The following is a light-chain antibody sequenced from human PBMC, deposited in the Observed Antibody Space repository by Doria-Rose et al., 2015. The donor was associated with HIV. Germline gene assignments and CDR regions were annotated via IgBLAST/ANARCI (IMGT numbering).Light chain of an antibody. CDR1: QLVTSS. V-gene: IGKV3-11*01. CDR2: DAS. J-gene: IGKJ4*01. Sequence: EIVMTQSPVTLSLYPGERAAVSCRASQLVTSSLVWYQQRSGQPPRLLIYDASNRATGVPARFSGSGSGTDFTLTISSLEPEDSAVYYCQQRAIPLTFGGGTKVEIK. CDR3: QQRAIPLT.